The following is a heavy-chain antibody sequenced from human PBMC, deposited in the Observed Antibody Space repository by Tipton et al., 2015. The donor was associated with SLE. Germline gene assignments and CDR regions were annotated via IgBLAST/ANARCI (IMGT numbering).Heavy chain of an antibody. D-gene: IGHD2-15*01. CDR1: GFTFSSYE. Sequence: LRLSCAASGFTFSSYEMNWVRQAPGKGLEWVSYISSSGSTIYYADSVKGRFTISRDDSKSIAYLQMNSLKTEDTAVYYCTRVSCSGGSCYSGYWGQGTLVTVSS. CDR2: ISSSGSTI. V-gene: IGHV3-48*03. CDR3: TRVSCSGGSCYSGY. J-gene: IGHJ4*02.